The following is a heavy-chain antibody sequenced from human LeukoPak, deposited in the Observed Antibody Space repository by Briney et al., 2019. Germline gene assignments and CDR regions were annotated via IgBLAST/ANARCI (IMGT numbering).Heavy chain of an antibody. Sequence: SETLSLTCAVSGGSISSGGYSWSWIRQPPGKGLEWIGYIYHSGSTYYNPSLKSRVTISEDRSKNQFSLKLSSVTATDTAVYYCARGSGDEFQNYFDYWGQGTLVTVSS. J-gene: IGHJ4*02. CDR2: IYHSGST. D-gene: IGHD4-17*01. CDR1: GGSISSGGYS. CDR3: ARGSGDEFQNYFDY. V-gene: IGHV4-30-2*01.